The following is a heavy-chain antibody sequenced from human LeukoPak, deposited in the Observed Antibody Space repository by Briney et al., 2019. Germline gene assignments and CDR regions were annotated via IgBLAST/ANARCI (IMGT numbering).Heavy chain of an antibody. D-gene: IGHD6-19*01. CDR3: ERSYGSGWYFFDY. V-gene: IGHV3-7*01. CDR2: IKQDGSEK. J-gene: IGHJ4*02. Sequence: PGGSLRLSCAASGFTFSSYWMSWVRQAPGKGLEWVANIKQDGSEKYYVDSVKGRFTISRDNAKNSLYLQMTSLRAEDTAVYYCERSYGSGWYFFDYWGQGTLVTVSS. CDR1: GFTFSSYW.